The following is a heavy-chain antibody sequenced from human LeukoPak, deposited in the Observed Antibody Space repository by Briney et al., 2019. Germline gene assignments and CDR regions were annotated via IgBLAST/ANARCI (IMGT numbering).Heavy chain of an antibody. D-gene: IGHD4-11*01. V-gene: IGHV1-2*02. CDR2: INPNSGGT. Sequence: ASVKVSCKASGYTFTGYYIHWVRQAPGQGLEWMGWINPNSGGTNYAQKFQGRVTMTRDTSISTAYMELSRLRSDGTAVYYCARGPTVITDYYYYYMDVWGKGTTVTVSS. CDR1: GYTFTGYY. J-gene: IGHJ6*03. CDR3: ARGPTVITDYYYYYMDV.